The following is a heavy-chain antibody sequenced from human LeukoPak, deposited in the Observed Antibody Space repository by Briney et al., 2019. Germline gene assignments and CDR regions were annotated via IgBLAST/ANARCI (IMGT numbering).Heavy chain of an antibody. D-gene: IGHD3-3*01. Sequence: GGSLRLSCAASGFTFGNYAMSWVRQAPGKGLEWVSGVSGSGTTTYYADSVKGRFSISRDNSKNTLYLQMNSLRAEDTAVYYCARDYDEYSFDYWGQGTLVTVSS. CDR3: ARDYDEYSFDY. CDR2: VSGSGTTT. V-gene: IGHV3-23*01. J-gene: IGHJ4*02. CDR1: GFTFGNYA.